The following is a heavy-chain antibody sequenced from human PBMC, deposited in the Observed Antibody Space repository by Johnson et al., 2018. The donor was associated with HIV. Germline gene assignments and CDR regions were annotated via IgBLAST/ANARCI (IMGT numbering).Heavy chain of an antibody. D-gene: IGHD5-24*01. Sequence: VQLVESGGGLVKPGGSLRLSCAASGFTFSNAWMSWVRQAPGKGLEWVGRIKSKTDGGTTDYAAPVKGRFTISRDDSKNTLYLQMNSLKTEDTAVYYCTQALRGTVTRDGYILDAFDIWGQGTMVTVSS. CDR3: TQALRGTVTRDGYILDAFDI. V-gene: IGHV3-15*01. CDR1: GFTFSNAW. CDR2: IKSKTDGGTT. J-gene: IGHJ3*02.